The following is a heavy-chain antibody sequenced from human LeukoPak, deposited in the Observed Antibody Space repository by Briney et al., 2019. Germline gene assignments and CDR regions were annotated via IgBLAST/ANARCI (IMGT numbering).Heavy chain of an antibody. V-gene: IGHV1-69*04. D-gene: IGHD2-15*01. CDR2: IIPILGIA. CDR3: ASRDCSGGSCYQGFDY. Sequence: SVKVPCKASGGTFSSYAISWVRQAPGQGLEWMGRIIPILGIANYAQKFQGRVTITADKSTSTAYMELSSLRSEDTAVYYCASRDCSGGSCYQGFDYWGQGTLVTVSS. J-gene: IGHJ4*02. CDR1: GGTFSSYA.